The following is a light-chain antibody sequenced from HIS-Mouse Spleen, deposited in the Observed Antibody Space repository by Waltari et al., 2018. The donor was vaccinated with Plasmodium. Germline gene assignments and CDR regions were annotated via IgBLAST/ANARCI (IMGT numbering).Light chain of an antibody. V-gene: IGLV2-23*01. Sequence: QSALTQPASVSGSPGQSLTISCPGTSSDVGSYNLVSWSQQHPGKAPKLMIYEGIKRPSGVSNRFSGSKSGNTASLTISGLQAEDEADYYCCSYAGSSTWVFGGGTKLTGL. CDR2: EGI. CDR1: SSDVGSYNL. CDR3: CSYAGSSTWV. J-gene: IGLJ3*02.